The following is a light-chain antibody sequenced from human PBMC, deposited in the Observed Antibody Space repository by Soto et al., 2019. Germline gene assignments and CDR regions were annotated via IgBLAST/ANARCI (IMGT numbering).Light chain of an antibody. CDR1: RDIGNY. J-gene: IGKJ5*01. CDR3: QQYDYLPT. CDR2: DAS. Sequence: DIQMTQSPSSLSASVGDRVTITCQASRDIGNYLNWYQQKPGKAPKLLIFDASNLETGVPSRFSGSGSGTDFTFTISSLHPEDIATYYCQQYDYLPTFGQGTRLEIK. V-gene: IGKV1-33*01.